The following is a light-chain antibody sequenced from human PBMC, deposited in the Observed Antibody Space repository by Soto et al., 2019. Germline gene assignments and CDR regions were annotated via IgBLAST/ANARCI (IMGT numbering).Light chain of an antibody. CDR2: EVS. J-gene: IGLJ1*01. Sequence: QSVLTQPASVSGSPGQSITISCTGTSIDVGTYNYVSWYQQHPGKAPKLMIYEVSNRPSGISNRFSGSKSGNTASLTISGLQAEDEADYYCSSYTSSSTLDYVFGTGTKVTVL. V-gene: IGLV2-14*01. CDR3: SSYTSSSTLDYV. CDR1: SIDVGTYNY.